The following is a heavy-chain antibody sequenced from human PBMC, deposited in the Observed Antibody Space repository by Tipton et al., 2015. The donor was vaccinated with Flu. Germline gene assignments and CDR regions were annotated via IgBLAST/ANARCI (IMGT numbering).Heavy chain of an antibody. CDR2: ISPGDSDT. CDR3: ARRPRSLVAGYYYGLDV. D-gene: IGHD3-9*01. Sequence: VQLVQSGAEVKKPGESLKISCKGSGYSFSTDWIGWVRQMPGKGLEWMGIISPGDSDTRYSPSFQGQVTISADKSISTAYLQWSSLKASDTATYFCARRPRSLVAGYYYGLDVWGQGTTVTVSS. J-gene: IGHJ6*02. CDR1: GYSFSTDW. V-gene: IGHV5-51*01.